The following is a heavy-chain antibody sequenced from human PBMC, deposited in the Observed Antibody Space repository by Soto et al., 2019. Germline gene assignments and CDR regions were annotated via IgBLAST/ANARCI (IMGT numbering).Heavy chain of an antibody. Sequence: SETLSLWYAFFSGALSYHYWPWVRQSPGNGLEWIGEIHPSGSTDSSASLKIRVTLSLDTSTSQFSPQVTSVTAADTGVYYCARGKSSGYKFGPRNFFYYGMDVLGPGTTVTVSS. D-gene: IGHD5-18*01. V-gene: IGHV4-34*01. CDR2: IHPSGST. J-gene: IGHJ6*02. CDR1: SGALSYHY. CDR3: ARGKSSGYKFGPRNFFYYGMDV.